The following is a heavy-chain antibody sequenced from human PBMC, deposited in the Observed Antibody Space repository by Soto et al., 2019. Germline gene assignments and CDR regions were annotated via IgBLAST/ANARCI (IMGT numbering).Heavy chain of an antibody. CDR1: GFTFSSYS. CDR2: ISSSSSTI. CDR3: ASWDTLPWDYYYYMDV. D-gene: IGHD2-2*01. V-gene: IGHV3-48*01. Sequence: PGGSLRLSCAASGFTFSSYSVNWVRKDPGKGLEWVSYISSSSSTIYYADSVKGRFTISRDNAKNSLYLQMNSLRAEDTAVYYCASWDTLPWDYYYYMDVWGKGTTVTVSS. J-gene: IGHJ6*03.